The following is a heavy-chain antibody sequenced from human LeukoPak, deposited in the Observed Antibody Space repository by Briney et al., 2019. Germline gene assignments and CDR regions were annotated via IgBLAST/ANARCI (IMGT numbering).Heavy chain of an antibody. CDR2: IYHSGST. CDR3: ASIALEMGTINSGTFDI. Sequence: SETLSLTCTVSGYSISSGYYWGWIRQPPGKGLEWIGSIYHSGSTYYNPSLKSRVTISVDTSKNQFSLKLSFVTAADTAVYYCASIALEMGTINSGTFDIWGQGTMVTVSS. V-gene: IGHV4-38-2*02. D-gene: IGHD5-24*01. CDR1: GYSISSGYY. J-gene: IGHJ3*02.